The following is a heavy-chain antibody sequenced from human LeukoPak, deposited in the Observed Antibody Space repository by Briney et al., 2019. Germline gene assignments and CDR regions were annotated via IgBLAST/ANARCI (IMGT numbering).Heavy chain of an antibody. CDR2: IIPIFGTA. CDR3: ARTTYYYDRFDY. CDR1: GGTFSSYA. Sequence: GASVKVSCKASGGTFSSYAISWVRQAPGQGLEWMGGIIPIFGTANYAQKFQGRVTITADESTSTAYMELSRLRSDDTAVYYCARTTYYYDRFDYWGQGTLVTVSS. D-gene: IGHD3-22*01. J-gene: IGHJ4*02. V-gene: IGHV1-69*13.